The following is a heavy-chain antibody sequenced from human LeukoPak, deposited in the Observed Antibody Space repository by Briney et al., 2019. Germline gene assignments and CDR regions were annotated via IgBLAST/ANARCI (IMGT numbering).Heavy chain of an antibody. CDR3: ARDLQCGGDCHYDAFDI. D-gene: IGHD2-21*02. CDR2: ISGSGGST. J-gene: IGHJ3*02. Sequence: PGGSLRLSCAASGFTFSSYGMSWVRQAPGKGLEWVSAISGSGGSTYYADSVKGRFTISIDNSKNTLYLQMNSLRVEDTAVYYCARDLQCGGDCHYDAFDIWGQGTMVTVSS. V-gene: IGHV3-23*01. CDR1: GFTFSSYG.